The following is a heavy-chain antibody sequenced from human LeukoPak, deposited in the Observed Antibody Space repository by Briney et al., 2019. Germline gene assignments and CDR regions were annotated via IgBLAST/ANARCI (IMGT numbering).Heavy chain of an antibody. Sequence: ASVKVSCKASGYTFTGYYMRWVRQAPGQGLEWMGWINPNSGGTNYAQKFQGRVTMTRDTSISTAYMELSRLRSDDTAVYYCARSLGCTNGVCYLYFQHWGQGTLVTVSS. CDR2: INPNSGGT. D-gene: IGHD2-8*01. CDR3: ARSLGCTNGVCYLYFQH. CDR1: GYTFTGYY. V-gene: IGHV1-2*02. J-gene: IGHJ1*01.